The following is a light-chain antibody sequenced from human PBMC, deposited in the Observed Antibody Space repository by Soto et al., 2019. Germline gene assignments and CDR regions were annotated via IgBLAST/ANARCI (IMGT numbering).Light chain of an antibody. V-gene: IGLV1-47*02. CDR2: SNN. Sequence: QSVLTQPPSASGTPGQKVIISCSGSSSNIGGTNYAYWYQQLPGAAPKLLMHSNNLRPSGVPERISGSKFGTAASLAISGLRSEDEAVYYCASWDDRLGAVIFGGGTKVTAL. CDR1: SSNIGGTNY. CDR3: ASWDDRLGAVI. J-gene: IGLJ2*01.